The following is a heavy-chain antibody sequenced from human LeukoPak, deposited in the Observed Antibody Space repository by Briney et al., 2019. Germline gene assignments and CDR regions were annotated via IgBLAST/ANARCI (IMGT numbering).Heavy chain of an antibody. CDR3: ATVTRSRFDL. CDR2: IYYSGST. CDR1: GGSISSYY. J-gene: IGHJ2*01. V-gene: IGHV4-59*08. D-gene: IGHD4-17*01. Sequence: SETLSLTCTVSGGSISSYYWSWIRQPPGKGLEWIGYIYYSGSTNYNPSLKSRVTISVDTSKNQFSLKLSSVTAADTAVYFCATVTRSRFDLWGRGTLVTVSS.